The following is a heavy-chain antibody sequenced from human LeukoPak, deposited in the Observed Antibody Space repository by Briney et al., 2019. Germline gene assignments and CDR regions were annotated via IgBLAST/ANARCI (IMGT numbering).Heavy chain of an antibody. CDR3: AKNGADGGSPNWFDP. Sequence: GGSLRLSCAASGFTFNIWGMHWDRHATGKGLEWVAFIRYDGSNKYYADSVKGRFTISRDNSKNTLYLQMNSLRADDTAVYYCAKNGADGGSPNWFDPWGQGTLVMVSS. CDR1: GFTFNIWG. D-gene: IGHD1-26*01. J-gene: IGHJ5*02. CDR2: IRYDGSNK. V-gene: IGHV3-30*02.